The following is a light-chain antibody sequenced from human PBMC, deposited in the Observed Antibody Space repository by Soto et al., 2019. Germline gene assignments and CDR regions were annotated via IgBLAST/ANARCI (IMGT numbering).Light chain of an antibody. V-gene: IGKV3-20*01. CDR3: QHYDDSRTLT. CDR2: AAS. J-gene: IGKJ4*01. Sequence: EIVLTQSPGTLSLSPGERATLSCRASQSVSGSFLTWYQQKPGQAPRLLIYAASNRAAGIADRFSGSGSGTDFTLTSSRLEPEDFAVFSCQHYDDSRTLTFGGGTKVEI. CDR1: QSVSGSF.